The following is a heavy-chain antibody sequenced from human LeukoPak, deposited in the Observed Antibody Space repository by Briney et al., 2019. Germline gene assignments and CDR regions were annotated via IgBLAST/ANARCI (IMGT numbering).Heavy chain of an antibody. D-gene: IGHD6-13*01. Sequence: QPGGSLRLSCAASGFTFSSYWMNWARQAPGKGLEWVASINHNGNVNYYVDSVKGRFTLSRDNAKNSLFLQMNSLRAEDTAVYYCVKNSGWYCLDYWGQGTLVTVSS. CDR2: INHNGNVN. CDR1: GFTFSSYW. J-gene: IGHJ4*02. CDR3: VKNSGWYCLDY. V-gene: IGHV3-7*03.